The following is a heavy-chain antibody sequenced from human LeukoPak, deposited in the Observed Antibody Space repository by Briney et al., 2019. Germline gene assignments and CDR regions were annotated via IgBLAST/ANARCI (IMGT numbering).Heavy chain of an antibody. CDR3: ARVGSSGRFDY. J-gene: IGHJ4*02. V-gene: IGHV4-30-2*01. D-gene: IGHD6-19*01. Sequence: SETLSLTCAVSGGSISSGGYSWSWIRQPPGKGLEWIGYIYHSGSTYYNPSLKSRVTISADRSKNQFSLKLSSVTAADTAVYYCARVGSSGRFDYWGQGTLVTVSS. CDR1: GGSISSGGYS. CDR2: IYHSGST.